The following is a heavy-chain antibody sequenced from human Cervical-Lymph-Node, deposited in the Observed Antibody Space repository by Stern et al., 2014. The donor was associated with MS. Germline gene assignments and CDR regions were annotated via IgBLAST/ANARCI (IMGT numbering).Heavy chain of an antibody. J-gene: IGHJ6*02. D-gene: IGHD2-21*02. Sequence: QVQLVQSGAEVQKPGASVKVSCKVSGDTLSEISMHWVRQAPGKGLEWMGGFDPQHGETLYAQKFQGRVTMAEDRSTDTAYMELSSLRSEDTAMYYCATHRGRVTYYYGMDVWGQGTTVTVSS. V-gene: IGHV1-24*01. CDR1: GDTLSEIS. CDR2: FDPQHGET. CDR3: ATHRGRVTYYYGMDV.